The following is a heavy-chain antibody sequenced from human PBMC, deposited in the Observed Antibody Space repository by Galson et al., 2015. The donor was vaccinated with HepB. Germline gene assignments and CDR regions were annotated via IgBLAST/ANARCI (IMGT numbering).Heavy chain of an antibody. CDR2: ISGSGDGT. Sequence: SLRLSCAASGFTFSGYAMNWVRQAPGKGLQWVSVISGSGDGTHYADSVKGRFIISRDNSKNTLYLQMNSLRVEDTAVYYCAKESLYTSRGWFDTWGQGTLVTVSS. D-gene: IGHD2-8*01. J-gene: IGHJ5*02. CDR1: GFTFSGYA. V-gene: IGHV3-23*01. CDR3: AKESLYTSRGWFDT.